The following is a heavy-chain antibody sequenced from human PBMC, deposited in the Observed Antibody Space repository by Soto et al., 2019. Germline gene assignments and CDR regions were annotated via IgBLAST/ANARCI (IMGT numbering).Heavy chain of an antibody. J-gene: IGHJ6*02. V-gene: IGHV3-48*01. Sequence: PGGSLRLSCAASGFTFSNYNINWVRQAPGKGLEWVSYINSISNTINYADSVKGRFTISRDNAKNSLYLQMTNMDPVDTATYYSAHSLVMSLGVSYYYHYAMDVWGQGTAVTVS. CDR2: INSISNTI. CDR3: AHSLVMSLGVSYYYHYAMDV. D-gene: IGHD3-10*01. CDR1: GFTFSNYN.